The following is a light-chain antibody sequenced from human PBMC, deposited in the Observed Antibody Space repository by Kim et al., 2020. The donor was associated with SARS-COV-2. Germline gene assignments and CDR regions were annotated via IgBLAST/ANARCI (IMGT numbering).Light chain of an antibody. CDR3: QAWDSSTGV. J-gene: IGLJ3*02. Sequence: SYELTQPPSVSVSPGQTASITCSGDKLESKYTSWYQQKPGQSPVLVIFQDTKRPSGIPERFSGSNSGNTATLTISGTQAMDAADYYCQAWDSSTGVFGGGTQLTVL. CDR2: QDT. V-gene: IGLV3-1*01. CDR1: KLESKY.